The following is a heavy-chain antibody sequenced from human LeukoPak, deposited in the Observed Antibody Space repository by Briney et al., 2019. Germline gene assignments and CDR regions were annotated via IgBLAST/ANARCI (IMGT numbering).Heavy chain of an antibody. V-gene: IGHV1-46*01. CDR3: ARDSGWFDP. CDR1: GYTFTSYY. J-gene: IGHJ5*02. D-gene: IGHD6-25*01. CDR2: INPSGGST. Sequence: ASVEVSCKASGYTFTSYYMHWVRQAPGQGLEWMGIINPSGGSTSYTQKLQGRVTMTTDTSTSTAYMELRSLRSDDTAVYYCARDSGWFDPWGQGTLVTVSS.